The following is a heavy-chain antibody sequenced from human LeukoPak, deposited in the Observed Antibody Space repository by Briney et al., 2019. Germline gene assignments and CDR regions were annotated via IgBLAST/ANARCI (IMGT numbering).Heavy chain of an antibody. Sequence: PGGSLRLSCAASGFTFSSYWMNWVRQAPGKGLEWVANIKQDGSEKYYVDSVKGRFTISRDNTKNSLYLQMNSLRAEDTAVYYCALGFEYFQHWGQGTLVTVSS. CDR2: IKQDGSEK. J-gene: IGHJ1*01. CDR1: GFTFSSYW. V-gene: IGHV3-7*01. CDR3: ALGFEYFQH. D-gene: IGHD1-26*01.